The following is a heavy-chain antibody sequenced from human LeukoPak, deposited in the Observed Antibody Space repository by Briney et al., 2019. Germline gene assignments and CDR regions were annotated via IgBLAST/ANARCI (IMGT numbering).Heavy chain of an antibody. Sequence: SETLSLTCTISGGSISRYYWSWIRQPPGKGLEWIGYIYYSGSTNYNPSLKSRVTISVDTSKNQFSLKLSSVTAADTAVHYCARHQGSEWGQGILVTVSS. CDR2: IYYSGST. J-gene: IGHJ4*02. CDR1: GGSISRYY. D-gene: IGHD2-15*01. CDR3: ARHQGSE. V-gene: IGHV4-59*08.